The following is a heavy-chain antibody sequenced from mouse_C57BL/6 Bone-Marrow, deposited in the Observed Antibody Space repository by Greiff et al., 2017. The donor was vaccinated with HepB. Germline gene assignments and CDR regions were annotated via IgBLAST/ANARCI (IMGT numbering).Heavy chain of an antibody. CDR3: ASALYYYGSRPFAY. J-gene: IGHJ3*01. Sequence: VQLQQSGPVLVKPGASVKMSCKASGYTFTDYYMNWVKQSHGKSLEWIGVINPYNGGTSYNQKFKGKATLTVDKSSSTAYMELNSLTSEDSAVYYCASALYYYGSRPFAYWGQGTLVTVSA. CDR1: GYTFTDYY. V-gene: IGHV1-19*01. D-gene: IGHD1-1*01. CDR2: INPYNGGT.